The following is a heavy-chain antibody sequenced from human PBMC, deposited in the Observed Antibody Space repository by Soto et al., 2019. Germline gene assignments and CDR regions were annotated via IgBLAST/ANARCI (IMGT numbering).Heavy chain of an antibody. CDR1: GFTFSSYS. CDR3: ARDPGEGYYDSSGFRPRNNYFDY. D-gene: IGHD3-22*01. J-gene: IGHJ4*02. V-gene: IGHV3-21*01. Sequence: EVQLVESGGGLVKPGGSLRLSCAASGFTFSSYSMNWVRQAPGKGLEWVSSISSRSSYIYYGDSMKGRFTISRDNAKNSLYLQMNSLRVEDTAVYYCARDPGEGYYDSSGFRPRNNYFDYWGQGALVTVSS. CDR2: ISSRSSYI.